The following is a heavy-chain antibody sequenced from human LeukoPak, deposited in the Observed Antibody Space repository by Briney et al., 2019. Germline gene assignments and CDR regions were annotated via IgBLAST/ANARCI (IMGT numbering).Heavy chain of an antibody. Sequence: ASVKVSCKASVGTFSSYAISWVRQAPGQGLEWGGGIIPIFGTANYAQKFQGRVTITTDESTSTAYMELSSLRSEDTAVYYCAREGDGGYSSSHTTSSFDYWGQGTLVTVSS. V-gene: IGHV1-69*05. D-gene: IGHD6-13*01. CDR2: IIPIFGTA. CDR1: VGTFSSYA. CDR3: AREGDGGYSSSHTTSSFDY. J-gene: IGHJ4*02.